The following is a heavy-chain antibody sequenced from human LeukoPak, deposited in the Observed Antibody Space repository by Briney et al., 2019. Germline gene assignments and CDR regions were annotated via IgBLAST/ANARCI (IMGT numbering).Heavy chain of an antibody. Sequence: PGGSLRLSCAASRLTFSAYGMHWVRQAPGKGLEWVAVIWFDGSQKYYADSVKGRFTISRDNSKNTLYLQMNSLRAEDTAGYYCAKYGSSSTYYYYMDVWGKGTTVTVSS. J-gene: IGHJ6*03. V-gene: IGHV3-33*06. CDR3: AKYGSSSTYYYYMDV. D-gene: IGHD6-6*01. CDR2: IWFDGSQK. CDR1: RLTFSAYG.